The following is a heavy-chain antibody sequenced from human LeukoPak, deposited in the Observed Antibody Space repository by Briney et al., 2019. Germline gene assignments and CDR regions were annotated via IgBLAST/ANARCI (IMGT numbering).Heavy chain of an antibody. D-gene: IGHD2-2*02. V-gene: IGHV3-23*01. J-gene: IGHJ4*02. Sequence: GGSLRLSCAASGFTFSSYAMSWVRQAPGKGLEWASVISGSGGSTYYADSVKGRFTISRDNSKNTLYLQMNSLRAEDTAVYYCAKDWRVRGYCSSTSCYIFDYWGQGTLVTVSS. CDR3: AKDWRVRGYCSSTSCYIFDY. CDR2: ISGSGGST. CDR1: GFTFSSYA.